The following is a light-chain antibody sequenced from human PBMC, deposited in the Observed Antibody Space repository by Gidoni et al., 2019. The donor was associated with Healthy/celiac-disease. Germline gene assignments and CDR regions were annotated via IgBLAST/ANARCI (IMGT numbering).Light chain of an antibody. CDR3: LQSNSYPRT. CDR1: QGIRND. V-gene: IGKV1-17*01. CDR2: AAP. Sequence: PTSLSASVGDRVTITCRASQGIRNDLNWYQQKPGKAPKRLIYAAPSLQSGVPSRFSGSGSGTEFTLTISSLQPEDFATYYCLQSNSYPRTFGEGTKVEIK. J-gene: IGKJ4*02.